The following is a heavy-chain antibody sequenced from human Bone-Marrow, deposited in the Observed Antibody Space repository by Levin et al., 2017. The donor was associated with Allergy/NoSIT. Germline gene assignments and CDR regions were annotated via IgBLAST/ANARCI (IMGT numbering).Heavy chain of an antibody. J-gene: IGHJ3*01. Sequence: PSQTLSLTCTVSGDSIGDNDYYWSWIRQPPGKGLEWIGQIFHDEVTEYSPSLQSRVAISLDTSRNQFSLRLNSLTAADTAIYYCARGYHCSDRVCHRVFDVWGQGTMVNVSS. CDR1: GDSIGDNDYY. D-gene: IGHD5-12*01. CDR3: ARGYHCSDRVCHRVFDV. V-gene: IGHV4-39*01. CDR2: IFHDEVT.